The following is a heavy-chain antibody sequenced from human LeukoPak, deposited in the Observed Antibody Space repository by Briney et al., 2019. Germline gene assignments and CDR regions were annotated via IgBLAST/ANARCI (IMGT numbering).Heavy chain of an antibody. CDR1: GGTFSSYA. V-gene: IGHV1-69*04. CDR2: IIPILGIA. D-gene: IGHD1-26*01. J-gene: IGHJ4*02. Sequence: SVKVSCKASGGTFSSYAISWVRQAPGRGLEWMGRIIPILGIANYAQKFQGRVTITADKSTSTAYMELRSLRSDDTAVYYCARDSYSGSYPFDYWGQGTLVTVSS. CDR3: ARDSYSGSYPFDY.